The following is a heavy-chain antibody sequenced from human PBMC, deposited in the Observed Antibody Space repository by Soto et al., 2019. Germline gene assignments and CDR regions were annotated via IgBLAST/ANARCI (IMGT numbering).Heavy chain of an antibody. V-gene: IGHV3-23*01. CDR2: ISGGGGTT. D-gene: IGHD3-9*01. Sequence: PGGSLRLSCTASGYTFSNYGMSWVRQAPGKGLEWVSSISGGGGTTYYADSVKGRFTISRDNSKNTLYLQMNSLRAEEPALYYCAKKDGTDCYNDAFDIWGRGTMVTVSS. J-gene: IGHJ3*02. CDR1: GYTFSNYG. CDR3: AKKDGTDCYNDAFDI.